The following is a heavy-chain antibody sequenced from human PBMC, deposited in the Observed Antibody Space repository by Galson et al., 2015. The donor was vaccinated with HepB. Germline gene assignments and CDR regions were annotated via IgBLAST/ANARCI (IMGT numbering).Heavy chain of an antibody. CDR2: ISSSSSTI. CDR3: ARARVGANQKSQTDAFDI. Sequence: SLRLSCAASGFTFSSYSMNWVRQAPGKGLEWVSYISSSSSTIYYADSVKGRFTISRDNAKNSLYLQMNSLRAEDTAVYYCARARVGANQKSQTDAFDIWGQGTMVTVSS. D-gene: IGHD1-26*01. J-gene: IGHJ3*02. CDR1: GFTFSSYS. V-gene: IGHV3-48*04.